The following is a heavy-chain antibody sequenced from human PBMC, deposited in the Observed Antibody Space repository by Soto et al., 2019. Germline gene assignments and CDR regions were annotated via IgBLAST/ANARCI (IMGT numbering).Heavy chain of an antibody. CDR1: GFPFSDYS. J-gene: IGHJ3*02. CDR3: ARSSDWSDAMDI. D-gene: IGHD3-9*01. CDR2: IAYDGSNT. V-gene: IGHV3-30*04. Sequence: QVRLVESGGGVVQPGGSLRLSCTASGFPFSDYSVHWVRQAPGKGLQWLAIIAYDGSNTYYDDSVRGRFIISRDNSKNTLYPQMNGLRPDDTAVYSCARSSDWSDAMDIWGQGTMVTVSS.